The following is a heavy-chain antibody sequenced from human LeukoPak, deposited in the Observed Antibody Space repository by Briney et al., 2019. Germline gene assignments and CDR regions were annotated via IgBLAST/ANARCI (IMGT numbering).Heavy chain of an antibody. CDR2: IRSDGRAT. J-gene: IGHJ4*02. D-gene: IGHD4-23*01. Sequence: PGGSLRLSCAASGFTFRSFGMHWVRQAPGKGLEWVSFIRSDGRATDYADSAKGRLTISRDNSRNTLYVQMNSLRDEDTAIYYCAKDRDGGNFYFDYWGQGILVTVSS. V-gene: IGHV3-30*02. CDR1: GFTFRSFG. CDR3: AKDRDGGNFYFDY.